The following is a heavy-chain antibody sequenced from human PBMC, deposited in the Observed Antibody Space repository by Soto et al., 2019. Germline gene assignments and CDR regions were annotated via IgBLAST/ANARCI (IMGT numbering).Heavy chain of an antibody. CDR2: IYYTGTT. J-gene: IGHJ5*02. V-gene: IGHV4-61*01. Sequence: QVHLQESGPGLVKPSETLSLTCTVSGASLSSGSFFWSWVRQTPGRGLEWIGYIYYTGTTNYNPSLRDRVSISLDASRGQCALNLKSVTSADTAVYFCARDNPSPYQYAPAGRFDPWGQGTLVTVSS. CDR3: ARDNPSPYQYAPAGRFDP. CDR1: GASLSSGSFF. D-gene: IGHD2-8*01.